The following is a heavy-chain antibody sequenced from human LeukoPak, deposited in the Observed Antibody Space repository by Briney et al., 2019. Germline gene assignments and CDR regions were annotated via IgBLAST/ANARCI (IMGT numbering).Heavy chain of an antibody. CDR2: ISSSGSTI. V-gene: IGHV3-11*01. J-gene: IGHJ6*02. CDR1: GFTFSSYA. Sequence: GGSLRLSCAASGFTFSSYAMSWIRQAPGKGLEWVSYISSSGSTIYYADSVKGRFTISRDNAKNSLYLQMNSLRAEDTAVYYCARDITEWPNYYYYYGMDVWGQGTTVTVSS. D-gene: IGHD3-3*01. CDR3: ARDITEWPNYYYYYGMDV.